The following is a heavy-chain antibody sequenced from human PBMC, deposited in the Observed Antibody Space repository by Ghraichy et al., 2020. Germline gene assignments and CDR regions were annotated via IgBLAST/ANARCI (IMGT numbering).Heavy chain of an antibody. CDR2: ISNGGDNT. D-gene: IGHD1-20*01. J-gene: IGHJ4*02. V-gene: IGHV3-23*01. Sequence: GGSLRLSCAVSGFAFSNYAMSWVRQAPGKGLEWVSSISNGGDNTYYADSVKGRFTISRDNSKNTLYVQMDSLRAEDTAMYYCATARGITGVITNDYWGQGPLVTASS. CDR3: ATARGITGVITNDY. CDR1: GFAFSNYA.